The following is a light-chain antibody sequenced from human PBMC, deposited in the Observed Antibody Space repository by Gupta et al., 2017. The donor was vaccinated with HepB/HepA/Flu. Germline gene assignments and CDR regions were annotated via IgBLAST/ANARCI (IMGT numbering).Light chain of an antibody. J-gene: IGLJ2*01. CDR2: GNS. CDR1: SSNIGAPYD. CDR3: QSYDRILSGPA. V-gene: IGLV1-40*01. Sequence: QSVLTQPPSVSGAPGQRVAISCTGTSSNIGAPYDVHWYQQLPGPAPKLLIYGNSSRPSGFPDRFSGSKSGTSASLAITGLQAEDEANYYCQSYDRILSGPAFGGGTKLTVL.